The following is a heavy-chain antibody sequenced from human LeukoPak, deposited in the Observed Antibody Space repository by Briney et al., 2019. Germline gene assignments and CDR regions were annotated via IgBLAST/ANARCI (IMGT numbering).Heavy chain of an antibody. D-gene: IGHD3-3*01. CDR1: GLTFSSYA. V-gene: IGHV3-23*01. J-gene: IGHJ4*02. Sequence: GGSLRLSCAASGLTFSSYAMSWVRQAPGKGLEWVSAISGSSGHTYYAASVKGRFTISRDNSKNTLYLQMNSLRAEDTAVYYCAKVGFSEMEWLLYSDHWGQGTLVTVSS. CDR2: ISGSSGHT. CDR3: AKVGFSEMEWLLYSDH.